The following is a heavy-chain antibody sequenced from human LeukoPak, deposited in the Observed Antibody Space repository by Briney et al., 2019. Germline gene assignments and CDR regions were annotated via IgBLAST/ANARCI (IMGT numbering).Heavy chain of an antibody. CDR1: GYRLSAVS. Sequence: GASVKVSCKVSGYRLSAVSMHWVRQAPGKGLKWMGGFEPEDGATIYAERFQGRITMTEDTSTDTAYMDLSRLTSEDTAVYYCMIDYFDWASSRSGNYFWGQGTLVTVSS. CDR3: MIDYFDWASSRSGNYF. D-gene: IGHD3-3*01. V-gene: IGHV1-24*01. J-gene: IGHJ4*02. CDR2: FEPEDGAT.